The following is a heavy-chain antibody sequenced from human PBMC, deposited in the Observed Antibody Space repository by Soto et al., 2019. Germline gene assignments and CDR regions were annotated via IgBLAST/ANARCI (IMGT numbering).Heavy chain of an antibody. V-gene: IGHV4-39*01. CDR2: TSNSGGT. Sequence: QLQLQESGPGLVKPSETLSLTCTVSGGSISSSSYYWGWIRQPPGEGLEWIGSTSNSGGTYYNPSVTDRVTMSVDTSKNQFSLKLSSVTAADTAVYYCASGSLDYDILTGYYYWGQGTLVTVSS. J-gene: IGHJ4*02. CDR1: GGSISSSSYY. D-gene: IGHD3-9*01. CDR3: ASGSLDYDILTGYYY.